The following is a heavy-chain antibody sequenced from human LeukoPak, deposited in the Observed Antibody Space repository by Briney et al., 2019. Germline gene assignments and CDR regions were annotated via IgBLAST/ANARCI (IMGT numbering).Heavy chain of an antibody. CDR3: ARTRRVAAASSY. Sequence: PSETLSLTCAFYGGSFSGYYCGWIRQPPGKGLEGIGGINHIGSTNYNPSRKSGATISVNTSKNQFSLKLSSVTAADTAVYYCARTRRVAAASSYWGQGTLVTVSS. V-gene: IGHV4-34*01. CDR2: INHIGST. J-gene: IGHJ4*02. CDR1: GGSFSGYY. D-gene: IGHD6-13*01.